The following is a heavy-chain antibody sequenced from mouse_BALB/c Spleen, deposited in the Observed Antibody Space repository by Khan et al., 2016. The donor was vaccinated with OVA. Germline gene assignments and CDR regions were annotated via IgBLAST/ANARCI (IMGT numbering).Heavy chain of an antibody. CDR1: GFSLTSYA. V-gene: IGHV2-9*02. CDR2: IWAGGST. J-gene: IGHJ2*01. Sequence: QVQLKESGPGLVAPSQSLSITCTVTGFSLTSYAIHWIRQPPGKGLEWLGVIWAGGSTNYNSALMSRLSISKDNSKSQVFLKMTSLQTHDTAMYDCARNREPDYFDYWGQGTTLTVSS. CDR3: ARNREPDYFDY.